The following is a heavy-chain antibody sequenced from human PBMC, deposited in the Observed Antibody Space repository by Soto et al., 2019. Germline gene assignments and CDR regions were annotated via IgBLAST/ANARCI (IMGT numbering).Heavy chain of an antibody. CDR2: ISGSGGST. CDR1: GFTFSSYA. D-gene: IGHD3-22*01. Sequence: GGSLRLSCAASGFTFSSYAMSWVRQAPGKGLEWVSAISGSGGSTYYADSVKGRFTISRDNSKNTLYLQMNSLRAEDTAVYYCAKLNGYYDSSGPYFDYWGQGTLVTVS. V-gene: IGHV3-23*01. J-gene: IGHJ4*02. CDR3: AKLNGYYDSSGPYFDY.